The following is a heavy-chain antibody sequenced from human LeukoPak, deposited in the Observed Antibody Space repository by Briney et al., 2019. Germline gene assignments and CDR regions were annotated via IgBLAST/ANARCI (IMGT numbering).Heavy chain of an antibody. V-gene: IGHV3-64*04. CDR1: GFTFSYHP. CDR2: ISPSGDRT. J-gene: IGHJ4*02. CDR3: ARETPRRGETRDGYR. D-gene: IGHD5-24*01. Sequence: PGGSLRLSCAASGFTFSYHPMHWVRQASGRRLEYVSAISPSGDRTWYADSVKGRFTISRDNPKNLLFLQINSLRVEDTAVYYCARETPRRGETRDGYRWGQGTVVTVSS.